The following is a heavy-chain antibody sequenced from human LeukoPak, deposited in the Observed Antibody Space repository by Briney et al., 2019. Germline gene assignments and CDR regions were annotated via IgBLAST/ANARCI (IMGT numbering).Heavy chain of an antibody. V-gene: IGHV3-30-3*01. CDR1: GFTFSSYA. J-gene: IGHJ3*02. Sequence: PGGSLRLSCAASGFTFSSYAMHWVGQAPGKGREGVAVISYDGSNKYYADSVKGRFTISRDNSKNTLYLQMNSLRAEDTAVYYCARADNPNYYGSGSYLDDAFDIWGQGTMVTVSS. CDR2: ISYDGSNK. D-gene: IGHD3-10*01. CDR3: ARADNPNYYGSGSYLDDAFDI.